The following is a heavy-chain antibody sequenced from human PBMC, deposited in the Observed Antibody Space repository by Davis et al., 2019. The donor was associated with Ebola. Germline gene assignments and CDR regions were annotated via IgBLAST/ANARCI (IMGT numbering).Heavy chain of an antibody. V-gene: IGHV1-2*04. CDR1: GYTFTGYY. CDR2: INPNSGGT. CDR3: ARDSYYDFWSGYYTPGGRGYYYGMDV. D-gene: IGHD3-3*01. Sequence: ASVKVSCKASGYTFTGYYMHWVRQAPGQGLEWMGWINPNSGGTNYAQKFQGWVTMTRDTSISTAYMELSRLRSDDTAVYYCARDSYYDFWSGYYTPGGRGYYYGMDVWGQGTTVTVSS. J-gene: IGHJ6*02.